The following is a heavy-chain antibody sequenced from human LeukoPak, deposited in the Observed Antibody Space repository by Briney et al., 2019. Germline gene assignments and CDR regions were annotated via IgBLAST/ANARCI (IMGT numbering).Heavy chain of an antibody. D-gene: IGHD6-13*01. CDR2: IDWDDDK. Sequence: SGPTLVNPTQPLTLTCTFSGFSLRTSGMRVSWIRQPPVKALEWLARIDWDDDKFYSTSLKTRLTISKDTSKNQVVLTMTNMDPVDTATYYCARMMDSSSWYYFDYWGQGTLVTVSS. CDR1: GFSLRTSGMR. CDR3: ARMMDSSSWYYFDY. J-gene: IGHJ4*02. V-gene: IGHV2-70*04.